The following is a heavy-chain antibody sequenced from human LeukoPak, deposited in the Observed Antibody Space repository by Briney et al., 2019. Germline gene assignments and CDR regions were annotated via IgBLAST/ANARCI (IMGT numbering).Heavy chain of an antibody. D-gene: IGHD2-2*01. V-gene: IGHV1-2*02. CDR2: INPNSGGT. CDR1: GYTFTGYY. J-gene: IGHJ4*02. Sequence: ASVKVSCKASGYTFTGYYMHWVRQAPGQGLEWMGWINPNSGGTNYAQKFQGRVTMTRDTSISTAYMELRSLRSDDTAVYYCARGSDLFHCSSTSCYQPLDYWGQGTLVTVSS. CDR3: ARGSDLFHCSSTSCYQPLDY.